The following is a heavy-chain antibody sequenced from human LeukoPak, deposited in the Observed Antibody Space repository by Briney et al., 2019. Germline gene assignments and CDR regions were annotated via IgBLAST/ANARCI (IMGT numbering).Heavy chain of an antibody. J-gene: IGHJ4*02. CDR1: GFTFSSYA. Sequence: GGSLRLSCAASGFTFSSYAMSWVRQAPGKGLEWVSAISGSGGSTYYADSVKGRFTISGDNSKNTLYLQMNSLRAEDTVVYYCAKDNRRAHYFDYWGQGILVTVSS. CDR3: AKDNRRAHYFDY. CDR2: ISGSGGST. V-gene: IGHV3-23*01.